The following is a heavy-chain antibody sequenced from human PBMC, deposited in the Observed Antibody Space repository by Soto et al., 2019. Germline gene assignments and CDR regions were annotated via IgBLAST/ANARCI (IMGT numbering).Heavy chain of an antibody. Sequence: EVQVVESGGGLVQPGGSLRLSCAVSGFTFSDHHMDWIRQAPGKGLEWVGRSRKKADNYTTAYAASVKGRFTISRYDSKISIYLQLNSLKTEETAVYYCACAYRDYWGKGTLVTVSS. CDR1: GFTFSDHH. J-gene: IGHJ4*02. V-gene: IGHV3-72*01. CDR2: SRKKADNYTT. D-gene: IGHD3-16*02. CDR3: ACAYRDY.